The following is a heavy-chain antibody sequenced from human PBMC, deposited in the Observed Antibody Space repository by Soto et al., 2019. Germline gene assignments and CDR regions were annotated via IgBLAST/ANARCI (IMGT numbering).Heavy chain of an antibody. CDR3: ARDRGNSPMNYYYYGMDV. D-gene: IGHD2-21*02. CDR2: ISYDGSDT. V-gene: IGHV3-30*03. J-gene: IGHJ6*02. Sequence: QVQLVESGGGVVQPGRSLRLSCAASGFTFINYGIHWVRQAPGKGLEWVAVISYDGSDTYYADSVKGRFTISRDNSKDTLYLQMNSLRAEDTAVYYCARDRGNSPMNYYYYGMDVWGQGTTVTVSS. CDR1: GFTFINYG.